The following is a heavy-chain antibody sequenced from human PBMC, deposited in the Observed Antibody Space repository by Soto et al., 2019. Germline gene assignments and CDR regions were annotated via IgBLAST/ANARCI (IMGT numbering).Heavy chain of an antibody. Sequence: QIQLMQSGAEVKKPGASVKVSCKASGYTFTSYGIHWVRQAPGQRLEWTGWINAGNGNTKYSEKFQGRVTINRDTSASTAYLELSSLRSEDTAVYYCARDPNDSSAYYPHDYYGMDVWCQGTKVTVSS. CDR1: GYTFTSYG. CDR2: INAGNGNT. J-gene: IGHJ6*02. CDR3: ARDPNDSSAYYPHDYYGMDV. V-gene: IGHV1-3*01. D-gene: IGHD3-22*01.